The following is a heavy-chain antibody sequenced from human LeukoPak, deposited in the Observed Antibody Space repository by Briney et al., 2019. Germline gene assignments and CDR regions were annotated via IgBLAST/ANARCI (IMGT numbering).Heavy chain of an antibody. D-gene: IGHD5-18*01. CDR2: INHSGNT. CDR3: ANSYTRIFFFDY. J-gene: IGHJ4*02. CDR1: GGSISSGGYY. V-gene: IGHV4-39*07. Sequence: PSETLSLTCTVSGGSISSGGYYWSWIRQPPGRGLEWIGEINHSGNTNYNPSLKSRVTISVDTSKNQFSLKLSSVTAADTAVYYCANSYTRIFFFDYWGQGTLVTVSS.